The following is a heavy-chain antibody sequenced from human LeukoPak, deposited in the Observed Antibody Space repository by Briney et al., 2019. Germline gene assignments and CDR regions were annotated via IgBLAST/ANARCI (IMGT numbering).Heavy chain of an antibody. Sequence: ASLNVSCNASGYTFSSYYMHWVRQAPGQGLEWIGLINPSGGSTCYPEKIQGRVTMTRETSTSTVYMELSSLSSEDTAVYYCARGGRERYSSGWTDAFDIWGQGTMVTISS. CDR1: GYTFSSYY. CDR3: ARGGRERYSSGWTDAFDI. J-gene: IGHJ3*02. CDR2: INPSGGST. V-gene: IGHV1-46*01. D-gene: IGHD6-19*01.